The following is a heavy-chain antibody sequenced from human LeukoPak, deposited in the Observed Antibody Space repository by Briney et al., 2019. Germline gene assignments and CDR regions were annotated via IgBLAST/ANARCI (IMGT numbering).Heavy chain of an antibody. CDR1: GFTFSSYS. J-gene: IGHJ4*02. D-gene: IGHD6-13*01. Sequence: GGSLRLSCAASGFTFSSYSMNWVRQAPGKGLEWVSYISSSSSTIYYADSVKGRFTISRDNAERSVYLQLSSLRTDDTALYYCARGPTTIGGAGKGYFDYWGQEILVLVSP. V-gene: IGHV3-48*04. CDR3: ARGPTTIGGAGKGYFDY. CDR2: ISSSSSTI.